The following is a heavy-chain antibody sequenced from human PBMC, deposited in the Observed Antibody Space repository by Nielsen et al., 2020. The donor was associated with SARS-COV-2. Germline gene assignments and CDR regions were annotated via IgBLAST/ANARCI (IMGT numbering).Heavy chain of an antibody. CDR1: GFTFSDHY. CDR2: TQNKAKSDIT. V-gene: IGHV3-72*01. J-gene: IGHJ4*02. D-gene: IGHD4-11*01. Sequence: LKISCAASGFTFSDHYMDWVRQAPGKGLEWISRTQNKAKSDITHYAASVKGRFTVSRDDSKSSLYLQMNSLKTEDTAVYYCARDTATALDYWGQGTLVTVSS. CDR3: ARDTATALDY.